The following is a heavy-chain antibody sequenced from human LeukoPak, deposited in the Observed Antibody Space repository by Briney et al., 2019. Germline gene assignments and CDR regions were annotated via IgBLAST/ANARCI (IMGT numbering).Heavy chain of an antibody. CDR3: ARAEQEDIVVVPAAIDY. CDR1: GFTFSSYA. D-gene: IGHD2-2*01. Sequence: GGSLRLSCAASGFTFSSYAMHWVRQAPGKGLEWVAVISYDGSNKYYADSVKGRFTISRDYSKNTLYLQMNSLRAEDTAVYYCARAEQEDIVVVPAAIDYWGQGTLVTVSS. V-gene: IGHV3-30-3*01. CDR2: ISYDGSNK. J-gene: IGHJ4*02.